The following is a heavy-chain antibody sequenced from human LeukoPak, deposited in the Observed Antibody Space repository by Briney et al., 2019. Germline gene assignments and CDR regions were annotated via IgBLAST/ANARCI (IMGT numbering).Heavy chain of an antibody. Sequence: GGSLRLSCAASGFTFSSYSMQWVRQIPGKGLEWVGIMSNSGENTFYGEAVKGRFTISRDNSQNTLYLQMNSLRPEDTAVYYCAKGGASVTRYVDYWGQGTLVTVSS. D-gene: IGHD4-17*01. J-gene: IGHJ4*02. CDR2: MSNSGENT. V-gene: IGHV3-30*18. CDR1: GFTFSSYS. CDR3: AKGGASVTRYVDY.